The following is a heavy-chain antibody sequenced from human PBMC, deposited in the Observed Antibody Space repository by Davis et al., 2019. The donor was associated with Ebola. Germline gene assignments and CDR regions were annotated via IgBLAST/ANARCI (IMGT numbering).Heavy chain of an antibody. CDR2: ISSSSYYI. J-gene: IGHJ4*02. V-gene: IGHV3-21*01. CDR3: AATYDTSGYPTDY. D-gene: IGHD3-22*01. CDR1: GFTFSSYS. Sequence: GALKISCAASGFTFSSYSMNWVRQAPGMGLEWVSSISSSSYYIYYADSVKGRFTISRDNAKKSLYLQMNSLRAEDTGVYYCAATYDTSGYPTDYWGQGTLVTVSS.